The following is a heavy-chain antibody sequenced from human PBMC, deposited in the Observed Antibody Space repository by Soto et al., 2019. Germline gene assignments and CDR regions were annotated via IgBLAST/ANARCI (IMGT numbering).Heavy chain of an antibody. D-gene: IGHD3-10*01. V-gene: IGHV3-11*01. CDR2: VSSGGSII. CDR1: GFTFSDYY. CDR3: ARQFIRSGSGSPYY. J-gene: IGHJ4*02. Sequence: PGGSLRLSCAASGFTFSDYYMSWIRQAPGKGLEWVSYVSSGGSIINYADSVKGRFTISRDNAKNSLYLQMNSLRAEDTAVYYCARQFIRSGSGSPYYWGRGTLVTVSS.